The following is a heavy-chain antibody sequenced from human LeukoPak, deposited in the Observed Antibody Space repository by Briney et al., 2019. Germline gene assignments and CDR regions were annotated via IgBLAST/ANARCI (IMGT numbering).Heavy chain of an antibody. CDR3: AKGTSSGWYYFDY. J-gene: IGHJ4*02. CDR1: GGSFSGYY. CDR2: IYHGGST. V-gene: IGHV4-34*01. D-gene: IGHD6-19*01. Sequence: DPSETLSLTCAVYGGSFSGYYWSWIRQPPGKGLEWIGEIYHGGSTNYNSSLKSRVTISIDTSKNQFSLKLDSVTAADTAVYYCAKGTSSGWYYFDYWGQGTLVTVSS.